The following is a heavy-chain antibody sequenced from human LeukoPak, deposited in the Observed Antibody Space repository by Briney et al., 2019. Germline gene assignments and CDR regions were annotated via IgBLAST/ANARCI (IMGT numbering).Heavy chain of an antibody. CDR3: ARLNVGNYFPLGWFDP. D-gene: IGHD4-11*01. CDR1: GGSIRRDY. J-gene: IGHJ5*02. V-gene: IGHV4-4*09. CDR2: IYTSGST. Sequence: SETLSLTCSVSGGSIRRDYWSWLRQPPGKGVEGIGYIYTSGSTNYNPSLKSRVTISVDTSKNQFSLKLSSVTAADTAVYYCARLNVGNYFPLGWFDPWGQGTLVTVSS.